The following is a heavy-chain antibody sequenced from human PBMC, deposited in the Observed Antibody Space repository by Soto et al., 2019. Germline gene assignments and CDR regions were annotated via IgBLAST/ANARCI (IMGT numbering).Heavy chain of an antibody. CDR2: IHPVNSDT. CDR1: GYSFTSYW. Sequence: GESLEISCNSSGYSFTSYWIAWVRQTPGKGLEWMGIIHPVNSDTNYSPSFQGHVTISADKSSSTAYLHWSSLKASDTAIYYCARPNSQPGYYFGMDVWGQGTTVTVSS. D-gene: IGHD7-27*01. CDR3: ARPNSQPGYYFGMDV. J-gene: IGHJ6*02. V-gene: IGHV5-51*01.